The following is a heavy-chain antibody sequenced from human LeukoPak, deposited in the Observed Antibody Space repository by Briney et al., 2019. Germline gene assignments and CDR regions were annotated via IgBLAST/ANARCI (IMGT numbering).Heavy chain of an antibody. V-gene: IGHV4-59*01. J-gene: IGHJ5*02. CDR1: GDSITGYS. D-gene: IGHD3-10*01. CDR2: IYYNGDT. CDR3: VRGPYGSSISSWFDP. Sequence: SETLSLTCSVSGDSITGYSWSWIRQTPGKGLELFGYIYYNGDTHYNPSLNSRLSMSVDTPKKQFSLNLRCVTAADTAVYYCVRGPYGSSISSWFDPWGQGLLVTVSS.